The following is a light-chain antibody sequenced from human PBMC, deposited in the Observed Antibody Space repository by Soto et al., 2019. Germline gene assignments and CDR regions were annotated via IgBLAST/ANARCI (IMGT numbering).Light chain of an antibody. CDR1: SGHSSYI. CDR2: LEGSGSY. V-gene: IGLV4-60*02. Sequence: QLVLTQSSSASGSLGSSVKLTCTLSSGHSSYIIAWHQQQPGKAPRYLMKLEGSGSYNKGSGVPDRFSGSSSGADRYLTISNLQFEDEADYYCETWDSNTAVFGGGTQLTVL. CDR3: ETWDSNTAV. J-gene: IGLJ7*01.